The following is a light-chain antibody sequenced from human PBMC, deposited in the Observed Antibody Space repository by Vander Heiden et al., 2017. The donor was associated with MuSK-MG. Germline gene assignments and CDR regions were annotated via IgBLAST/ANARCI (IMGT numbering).Light chain of an antibody. CDR1: SSDVGDYNF. J-gene: IGLJ3*02. V-gene: IGLV2-14*01. CDR2: DVS. Sequence: QSALTQPASVSGSPGQSITLSCPGTSSDVGDYNFVSWFQQHPVNAPKLLIYDVSNRPSVVSNRFSGSKSGNTASLTISGLQAEDEDDYCSSSYTSSPRVFGGGTKLTVL. CDR3: SSYTSSPRV.